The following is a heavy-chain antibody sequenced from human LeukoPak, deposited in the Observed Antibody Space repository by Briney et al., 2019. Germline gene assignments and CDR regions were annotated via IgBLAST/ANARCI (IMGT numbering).Heavy chain of an antibody. D-gene: IGHD3-3*01. Sequence: ASVKVSCKASGYTFTSYYMHWVRQAPGQGLEWMGIINPSGGSTSYAQKFQGRVTMTRNTSISTAYMELSSLRSEDTAVYYCAISPITIFGVGPRGGMDVWGQGTTVTVSS. CDR2: INPSGGST. CDR3: AISPITIFGVGPRGGMDV. V-gene: IGHV1-46*01. J-gene: IGHJ6*02. CDR1: GYTFTSYY.